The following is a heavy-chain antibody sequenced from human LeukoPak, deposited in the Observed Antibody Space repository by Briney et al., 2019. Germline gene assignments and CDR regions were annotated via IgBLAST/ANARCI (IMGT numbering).Heavy chain of an antibody. CDR1: GYTLAGSY. J-gene: IGHJ4*02. D-gene: IGHD3-16*01. CDR3: ATQRGSYRWGTDFDY. CDR2: INPSSGDT. V-gene: IGHV1-2*02. Sequence: ALLKACCKASGYTLAGSYMHSVRQAPGHRLEWMGWINPSSGDTKYAQKFQGRVTMTRDTSISTAYMELSRLRSDDTAVYYCATQRGSYRWGTDFDYWGQGTLVTVSS.